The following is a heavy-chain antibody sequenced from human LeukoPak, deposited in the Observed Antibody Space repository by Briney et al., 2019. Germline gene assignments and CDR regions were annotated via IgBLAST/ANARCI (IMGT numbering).Heavy chain of an antibody. D-gene: IGHD1-26*01. Sequence: PSETLSLTCTVSGGSISSYYWSWIRQPPGKGLEWIGYIYYSGSANYNPSLKSRVTISVDTSKNQFSLKLSSVTAADTAVYYCAGGLPTLMVGATRVYFDYGGQETLVTVSS. CDR1: GGSISSYY. CDR3: AGGLPTLMVGATRVYFDY. J-gene: IGHJ4*02. V-gene: IGHV4-59*01. CDR2: IYYSGSA.